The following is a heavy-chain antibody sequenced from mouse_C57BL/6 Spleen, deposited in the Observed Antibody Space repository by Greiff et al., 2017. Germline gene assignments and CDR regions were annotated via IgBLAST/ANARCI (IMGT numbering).Heavy chain of an antibody. CDR1: GYTFTSYW. CDR2: IYPGSGST. D-gene: IGHD2-4*01. CDR3: ARREGITTEDYAMDY. Sequence: QVQLQQPGAELVKPGASVKMSCKASGYTFTSYWITWVKQRPGQGLEWIGDIYPGSGSTNYNEKFKSKATLTVDTSSSTAYMQLSSLTSEDSAVYYFARREGITTEDYAMDYWGQGTSVTVSS. V-gene: IGHV1-55*01. J-gene: IGHJ4*01.